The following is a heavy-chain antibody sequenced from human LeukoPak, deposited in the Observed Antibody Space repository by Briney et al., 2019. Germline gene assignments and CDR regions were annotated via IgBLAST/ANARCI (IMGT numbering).Heavy chain of an antibody. CDR2: IYYSGST. V-gene: IGHV4-59*01. D-gene: IGHD3-10*01. J-gene: IGHJ5*02. Sequence: SETLSLTCTVSGGSISSYYWSWIRQPPGKGLEWIGYIYYSGSTNYNPSLKSRVTISVDTSKNQFSLKLSSVTAADTAVYYCARVTGELFFGEENWFDPWGQGTLVTVSS. CDR1: GGSISSYY. CDR3: ARVTGELFFGEENWFDP.